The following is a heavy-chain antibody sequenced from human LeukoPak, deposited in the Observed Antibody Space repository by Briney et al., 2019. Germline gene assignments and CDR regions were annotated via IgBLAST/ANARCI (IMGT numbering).Heavy chain of an antibody. CDR1: GGSISSSSYY. V-gene: IGHV4-39*07. D-gene: IGHD6-19*01. CDR2: IYYSGST. CDR3: ARRMYSSGWDYWYFDL. Sequence: PSETLSLTCTVSGGSISSSSYYWGWIRQPPGKGLEWIGSIYYSGSTYYNPSLKSRVTISGDTSKNQFSLKLSSVTAADTAVYYCARRMYSSGWDYWYFDLWGRGTLVTV. J-gene: IGHJ2*01.